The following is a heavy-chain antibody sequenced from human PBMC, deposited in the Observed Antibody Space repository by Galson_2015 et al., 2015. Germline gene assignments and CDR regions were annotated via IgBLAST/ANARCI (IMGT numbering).Heavy chain of an antibody. D-gene: IGHD6-19*01. CDR1: GYTFTSYY. J-gene: IGHJ4*02. Sequence: SVKVSCKASGYTFTSYYMHWVRQAPGQGLEWMGIINPSGGSTSYAQKFQGRVTMTRDTSTSTVYMELSSLRSEDTAVYYCARDSAYSSGWYNGLDYWGQGILVTVSS. CDR2: INPSGGST. V-gene: IGHV1-46*01. CDR3: ARDSAYSSGWYNGLDY.